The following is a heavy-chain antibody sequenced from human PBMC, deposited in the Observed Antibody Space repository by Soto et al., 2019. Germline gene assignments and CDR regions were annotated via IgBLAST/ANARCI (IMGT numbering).Heavy chain of an antibody. J-gene: IGHJ4*02. D-gene: IGHD3-16*01. CDR3: ASLKGGDTDD. Sequence: PSETLSLTCTVSGVSISSSSYYWGWIRQPPGKGLEWIGSIYYSGSTYYNPSLKSRVTISVDTSKNQFSLKLSSVTAADTAVYYCASLKGGDTDDWGKGTRVTV. CDR2: IYYSGST. V-gene: IGHV4-39*01. CDR1: GVSISSSSYY.